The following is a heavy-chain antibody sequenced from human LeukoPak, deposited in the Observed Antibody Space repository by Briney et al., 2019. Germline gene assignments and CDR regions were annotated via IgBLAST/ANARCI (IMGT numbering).Heavy chain of an antibody. V-gene: IGHV4-39*01. J-gene: IGHJ4*02. D-gene: IGHD3-10*01. CDR2: INYSGST. Sequence: SETLSLTCTVSGGSISITNYYWGWIRQPPGKGLEWIGSINYSGSTYYNPPLQSRVTISVDTSKNQFSLRLSSVTAADTAVYYCAGQRARFGERAFDYWGQGTLVTVSS. CDR1: GGSISITNYY. CDR3: AGQRARFGERAFDY.